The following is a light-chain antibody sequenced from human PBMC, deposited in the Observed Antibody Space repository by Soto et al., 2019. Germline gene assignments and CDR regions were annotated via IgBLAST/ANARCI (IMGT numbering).Light chain of an antibody. CDR3: QQRHYWQVT. V-gene: IGKV3-11*01. CDR1: QSVSGY. Sequence: EVVLTQSPVTLSLAPGERATLSCRASQSVSGYLAWYQQKPGQAPRLLICDVSNRATGIPARFSGSGSGTDFTLTISSLEPEDFAIYYCQQRHYWQVTFGQGTRLEIK. J-gene: IGKJ5*01. CDR2: DVS.